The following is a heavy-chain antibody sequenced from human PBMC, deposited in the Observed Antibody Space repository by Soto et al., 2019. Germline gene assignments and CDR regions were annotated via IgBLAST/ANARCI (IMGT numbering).Heavy chain of an antibody. CDR3: ARDNVGYYYDSSSSNWFDP. J-gene: IGHJ5*02. D-gene: IGHD3-22*01. CDR1: GGTFSSYA. Sequence: QVQLVQSGAEVKKPGSSVKVSCKASGGTFSSYAISWVRQAPGQGLEWMGGIIPIFGTANYAQKFQGRVTITADESTSTADMELSSLRSEDTAVYYCARDNVGYYYDSSSSNWFDPWGQGTLVTVSS. CDR2: IIPIFGTA. V-gene: IGHV1-69*01.